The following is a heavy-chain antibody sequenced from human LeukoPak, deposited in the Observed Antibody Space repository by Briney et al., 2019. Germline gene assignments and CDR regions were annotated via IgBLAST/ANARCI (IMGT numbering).Heavy chain of an antibody. J-gene: IGHJ4*02. D-gene: IGHD3-10*01. V-gene: IGHV3-74*01. Sequence: PGGSLRLSCAASGFTFSSYWMHWVRQAPGKGLVWVSRINSDGSSTSYADSVKGRFTISRDNAKNTLYLQMNSLRAEDTAVYYCARDYYSSDYGSGSRSDYWGQGTLVTVSS. CDR3: ARDYYSSDYGSGSRSDY. CDR2: INSDGSST. CDR1: GFTFSSYW.